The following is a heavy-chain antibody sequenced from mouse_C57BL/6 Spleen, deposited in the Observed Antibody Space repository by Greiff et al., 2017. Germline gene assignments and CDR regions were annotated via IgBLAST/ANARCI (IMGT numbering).Heavy chain of an antibody. Sequence: QVPLQQSGPELVKPGASVKISCKASGYAFSSAWMNWVKQRPGKGLEWSGRIYPGDGDTNYNGKFKGKATLTADNSPRTAYMQLSSMTSEDSAVYFCARSRTAWWYFDVWGTGTTVTVSS. CDR2: IYPGDGDT. J-gene: IGHJ1*03. D-gene: IGHD1-2*01. V-gene: IGHV1-82*01. CDR3: ARSRTAWWYFDV. CDR1: GYAFSSAW.